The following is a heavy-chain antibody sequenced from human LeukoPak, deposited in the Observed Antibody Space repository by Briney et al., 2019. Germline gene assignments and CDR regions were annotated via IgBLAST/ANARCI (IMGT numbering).Heavy chain of an antibody. D-gene: IGHD3-3*01. CDR2: ISGSGGST. J-gene: IGHJ4*02. V-gene: IGHV3-23*01. Sequence: GGSLRLSCAASGFTFSSYAMSWVRQAPGKGLEWVSAISGSGGSTYYADSVKGQFTISRDNSKNTLYLQMNSLRAEDTAVYYCAKGVTIFGVVSPNDYWGQGTLVTVSS. CDR1: GFTFSSYA. CDR3: AKGVTIFGVVSPNDY.